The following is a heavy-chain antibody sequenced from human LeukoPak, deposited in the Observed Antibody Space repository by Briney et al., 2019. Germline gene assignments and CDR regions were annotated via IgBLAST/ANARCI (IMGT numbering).Heavy chain of an antibody. CDR3: ARVGSGYPGEPNDYYYYYYMDV. Sequence: TGGSLRLSCAASGFTFSSYWMHWVRQAPGKGLVWVSRVNSDGSSTTYADSVKGRFTISRDNAKNTLYLQMNSLRAEDTAVYYCARVGSGYPGEPNDYYYYYYMDVWGKGTTVTISS. V-gene: IGHV3-74*01. CDR1: GFTFSSYW. J-gene: IGHJ6*03. D-gene: IGHD3-3*01. CDR2: VNSDGSST.